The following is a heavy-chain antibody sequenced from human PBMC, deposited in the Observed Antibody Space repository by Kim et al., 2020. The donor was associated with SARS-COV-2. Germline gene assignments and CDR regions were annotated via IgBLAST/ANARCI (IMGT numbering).Heavy chain of an antibody. CDR3: ARDLVAYGIDV. D-gene: IGHD2-15*01. Sequence: GGSLRLSCAASGFTVSSNYMSWVRQAPGKGLEWVSGIYSGGSTYYAGSVKRRVTISRDNSENTLYVQMNSLRVEDRAGYYCARDLVAYGIDVWGQGPTVTVSS. CDR1: GFTVSSNY. J-gene: IGHJ6*02. CDR2: IYSGGST. V-gene: IGHV3-53*01.